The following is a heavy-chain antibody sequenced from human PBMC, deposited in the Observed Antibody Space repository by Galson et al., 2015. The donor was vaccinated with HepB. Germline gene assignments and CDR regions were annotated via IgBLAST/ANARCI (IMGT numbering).Heavy chain of an antibody. CDR3: ARVWGSGSYSDSFFDY. CDR2: TYYRSKWYN. V-gene: IGHV6-1*01. D-gene: IGHD1-26*01. Sequence: CAISGDSVSSNSAAWNWIRQSPSRGLEWLGRTYYRSKWYNDYAVSVKSRITINPDTSKNQFSLQLNSVTPEDTAVYYCARVWGSGSYSDSFFDYWGQGTLVTVSS. J-gene: IGHJ4*02. CDR1: GDSVSSNSAA.